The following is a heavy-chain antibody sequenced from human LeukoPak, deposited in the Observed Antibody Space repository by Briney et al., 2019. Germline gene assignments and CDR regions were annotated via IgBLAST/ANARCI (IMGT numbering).Heavy chain of an antibody. CDR1: GFTFSDYY. CDR3: ARVGSRQWEPQGFDY. V-gene: IGHV3-11*03. J-gene: IGHJ4*02. D-gene: IGHD1-26*01. Sequence: GGSLRLSCAASGFTFSDYYMSWIRQAPGKGLEWVSYISSSSSYTNYADSVKGRFTISRDNAKNSLYLQMNSVRAEDTPVYYCARVGSRQWEPQGFDYWGQGTLVTVSS. CDR2: ISSSSSYT.